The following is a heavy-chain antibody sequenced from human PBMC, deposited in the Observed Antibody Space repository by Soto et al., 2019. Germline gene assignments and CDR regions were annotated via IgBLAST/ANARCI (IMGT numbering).Heavy chain of an antibody. Sequence: QVPLQESGPGLVKPSQTLSLTCNVSGGSISGGRYYWNWIRQHPGKGLGWIGNIYDNGITYYNPSRKSRVIISEDTSKNQFSLRLSSVTAADTAVYYCTRDRGFGMDVWGQGTTVTVSS. V-gene: IGHV4-31*03. CDR2: IYDNGIT. CDR3: TRDRGFGMDV. J-gene: IGHJ6*02. CDR1: GGSISGGRYY.